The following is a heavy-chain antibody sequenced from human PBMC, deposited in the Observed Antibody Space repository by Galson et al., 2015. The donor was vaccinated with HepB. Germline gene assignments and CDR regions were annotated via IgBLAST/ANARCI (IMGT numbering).Heavy chain of an antibody. J-gene: IGHJ4*02. CDR1: GFTFSTYW. CDR3: ATRGRAMAD. V-gene: IGHV3-7*01. CDR2: IKHDGNEE. Sequence: SLRLSCAASGFTFSTYWMTWVRQAPGKGLEWVANIKHDGNEERYVDSVKGRFTISRDNTKNSLYLQMNSLRAEDTAVYYCATRGRAMADWGRGTLVTVSS. D-gene: IGHD6-19*01.